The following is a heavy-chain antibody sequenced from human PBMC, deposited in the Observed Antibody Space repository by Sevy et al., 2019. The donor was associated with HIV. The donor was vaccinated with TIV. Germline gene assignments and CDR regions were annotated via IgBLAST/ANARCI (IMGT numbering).Heavy chain of an antibody. CDR1: GFNFSSYG. Sequence: GGSLRLSCAASGFNFSSYGMHWVRQAPGKGLEWVAVIWNDETNKYYADSVKGRVTISRDNSANMLYLQMNFLRVDDTAMYYCAKDRQSGSSSSDYWGQGILVTVSS. CDR2: IWNDETNK. CDR3: AKDRQSGSSSSDY. J-gene: IGHJ4*02. V-gene: IGHV3-33*06. D-gene: IGHD6-6*01.